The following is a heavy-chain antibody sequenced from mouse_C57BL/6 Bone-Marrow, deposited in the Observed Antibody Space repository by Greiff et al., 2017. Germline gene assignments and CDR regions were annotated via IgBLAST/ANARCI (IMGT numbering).Heavy chain of an antibody. J-gene: IGHJ1*03. CDR3: ARGDCNYGSRYFDV. V-gene: IGHV1-59*01. Sequence: VQLQQPGAELVRPGTSVKLSCKASGYTFTSYWMHWVKQRPGQGLEWIGVIDPSASYTNYNQKFKGKATLTVDTSSSTAYMQLSSLTSEDSAVYDGARGDCNYGSRYFDVWGTGTTVTVSS. CDR2: IDPSASYT. D-gene: IGHD2-1*01. CDR1: GYTFTSYW.